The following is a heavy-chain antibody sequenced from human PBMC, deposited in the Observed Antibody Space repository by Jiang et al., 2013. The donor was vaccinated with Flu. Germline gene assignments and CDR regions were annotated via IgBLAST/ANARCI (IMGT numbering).Heavy chain of an antibody. CDR3: ARKNDFWSGYYYYYGMDV. D-gene: IGHD3-3*01. V-gene: IGHV1-3*01. CDR2: INAGNGNT. Sequence: GAEVKKPGASVKVSCKASGYTFTSYAMHWVRQAPGQRLEWMGWINAGNGNTKYSQKFQGRVTITRDTSASTAYMELSSLRSEDTAVYYCARKNDFWSGYYYYYGMDVWGQGTTVTVSS. CDR1: GYTFTSYA. J-gene: IGHJ6*02.